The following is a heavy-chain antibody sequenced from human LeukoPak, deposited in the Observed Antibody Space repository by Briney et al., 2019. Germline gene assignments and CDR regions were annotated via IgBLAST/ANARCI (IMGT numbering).Heavy chain of an antibody. D-gene: IGHD3-10*01. J-gene: IGHJ4*02. CDR2: IHPNSGGT. CDR3: ARWQEGSGTYYIDY. V-gene: IGHV1-2*02. Sequence: ASVKVSRKTSGYTFTGYYMKWVRQAPGQGLEWMGWIHPNSGGTNYAPKFQGRITLTRDTSISTAYMELSSLRSDDTAVYYCARWQEGSGTYYIDYWGQGTLVTVSS. CDR1: GYTFTGYY.